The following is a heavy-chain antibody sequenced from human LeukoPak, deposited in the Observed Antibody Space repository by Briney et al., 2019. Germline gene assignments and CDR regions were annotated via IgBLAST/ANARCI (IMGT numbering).Heavy chain of an antibody. J-gene: IGHJ4*02. CDR3: ARAARVAQGTYYFDY. D-gene: IGHD6-6*01. CDR1: GGTFSSYA. V-gene: IGHV1-69*05. CDR2: IIPIFGTA. Sequence: ASVKVSCKASGGTFSSYAISWVRQAPEQGLEWMGGIIPIFGTANYAQKFQGRVTMTTDTSTSTAYMELRSLRSDDTAVYYCARAARVAQGTYYFDYWGQGTLVTVSS.